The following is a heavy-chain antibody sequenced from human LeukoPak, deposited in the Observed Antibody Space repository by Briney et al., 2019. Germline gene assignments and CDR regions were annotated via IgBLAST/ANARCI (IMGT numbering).Heavy chain of an antibody. V-gene: IGHV1-2*02. Sequence: ASVKVSCKASGYTFTDYYIHWVRQAPGQGPEWMGWLNSESGGAKYAQRFQARVTMTRDTSISAAYMELTRLRSDDTAMYYCARALHIAAAVSLWGQGTLVTVSS. CDR2: LNSESGGA. CDR1: GYTFTDYY. CDR3: ARALHIAAAVSL. J-gene: IGHJ4*02. D-gene: IGHD6-13*01.